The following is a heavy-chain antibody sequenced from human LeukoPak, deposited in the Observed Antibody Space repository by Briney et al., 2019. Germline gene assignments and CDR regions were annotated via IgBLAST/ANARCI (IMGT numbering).Heavy chain of an antibody. CDR1: GYTFTGYY. Sequence: GASVKVSCKASGYTFTGYYMHWVRQAPGQGLEWMGWINPNSGGTNYAQKFQGRVTMTRDTSVSTAYMELSRLRSDDTAVYYCARESGFSTGRNAFDIWGHGTLVIVSS. CDR2: INPNSGGT. D-gene: IGHD5-12*01. V-gene: IGHV1-2*02. CDR3: ARESGFSTGRNAFDI. J-gene: IGHJ3*02.